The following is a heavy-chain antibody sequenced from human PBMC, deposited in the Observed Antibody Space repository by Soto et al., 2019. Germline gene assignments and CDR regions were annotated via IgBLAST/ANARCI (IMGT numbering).Heavy chain of an antibody. V-gene: IGHV3-21*06. CDR3: ARESEDLTSNFDY. CDR2: VSSTTNYI. Sequence: LRLSWAASGFTFTRYSMNWVRQAPGKGLEWVSSVSSTTNYIYYGDSMKGRFTISRDNAKNSLYLEMNSLRAEDTAVYYCARESEDLTSNFDYWGQGTLVTVSS. J-gene: IGHJ4*02. CDR1: GFTFTRYS.